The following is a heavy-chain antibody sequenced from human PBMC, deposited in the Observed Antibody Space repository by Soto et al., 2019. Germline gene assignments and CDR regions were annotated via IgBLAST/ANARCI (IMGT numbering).Heavy chain of an antibody. V-gene: IGHV3-15*01. Sequence: EVQLVESGGRLVEPGGSLRVSCAASGFTLTKASMSWVRQAPGKGLEWVGHIKSNADGGATDYAAPVKGRFTVSRDDSRNTLYLQLNSLTTEDTAVYYCTTAPFSFITLPGTSFLIGMDVWGQGTTVTVSS. CDR1: GFTLTKAS. D-gene: IGHD3-10*01. CDR2: IKSNADGGAT. J-gene: IGHJ6*02. CDR3: TTAPFSFITLPGTSFLIGMDV.